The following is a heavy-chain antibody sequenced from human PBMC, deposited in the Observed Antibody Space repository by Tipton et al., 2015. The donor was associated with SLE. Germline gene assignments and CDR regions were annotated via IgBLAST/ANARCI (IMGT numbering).Heavy chain of an antibody. D-gene: IGHD1-1*01. CDR1: GDSVKIRY. Sequence: TLSLTCTVSGDSVKIRYWIWVRQPAGRGLEWLAYRFHDGNINYNPSLKTRLTMSVDTSRDQFSLTLNSVTAADTGIYYCARGREWNWSPYYMDVWGQGTTVTVTS. V-gene: IGHV4-59*02. J-gene: IGHJ6*03. CDR2: RFHDGNI. CDR3: ARGREWNWSPYYMDV.